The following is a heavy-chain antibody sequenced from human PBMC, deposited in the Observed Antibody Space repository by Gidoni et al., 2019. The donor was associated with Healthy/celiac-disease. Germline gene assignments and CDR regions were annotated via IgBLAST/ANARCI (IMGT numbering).Heavy chain of an antibody. V-gene: IGHV3-7*01. CDR1: GFSFSSYW. D-gene: IGHD6-13*01. CDR2: IKQDGSEK. J-gene: IGHJ3*02. Sequence: EVQLVASGGGLVQPGGSLRLSCAASGFSFSSYWMSWVRQAPGKGLEWVANIKQDGSEKYYVDSVKGRFTISRDIAKNSLYLQMNSLRAEDTAVYYCARDSRDSSSWYGMAFDIWGQGTMVTVSS. CDR3: ARDSRDSSSWYGMAFDI.